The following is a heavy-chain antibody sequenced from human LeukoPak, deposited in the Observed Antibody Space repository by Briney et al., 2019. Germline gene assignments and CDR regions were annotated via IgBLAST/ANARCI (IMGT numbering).Heavy chain of an antibody. CDR3: ARGRNGYHNT. J-gene: IGHJ4*02. Sequence: GGSLRLSCAASEFSVVSNYMIWVRQPPAKELEGVSLINNAGSTYYADSVQGRFTICRDNPKNTLYLQMISLRAEDTAVYYCARGRNGYHNTGGQGTLVTVSS. V-gene: IGHV3-66*01. CDR2: INNAGST. CDR1: EFSVVSNY. D-gene: IGHD5-24*01.